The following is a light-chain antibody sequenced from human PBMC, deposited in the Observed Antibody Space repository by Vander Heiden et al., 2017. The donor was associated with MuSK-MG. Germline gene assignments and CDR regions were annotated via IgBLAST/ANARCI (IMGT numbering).Light chain of an antibody. CDR3: QYDNSIRT. J-gene: IGKJ1*01. Sequence: QKPGKAPKLLIYKASSLESGVPSRFSGSGSGTEFTLTSSSLQPDDFATYYCQYDNSIRTFGQGTKVEIK. V-gene: IGKV1-5*03. CDR2: KAS.